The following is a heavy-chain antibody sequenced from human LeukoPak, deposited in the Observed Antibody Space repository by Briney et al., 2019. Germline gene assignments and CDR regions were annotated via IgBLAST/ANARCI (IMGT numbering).Heavy chain of an antibody. V-gene: IGHV3-48*03. CDR3: ATHGYNRDFYFDY. CDR2: ISSSGSTI. D-gene: IGHD5-24*01. Sequence: GGSLRLSCAASGFTFSSYEMNWVRQAPGKGLEWVSYISSSGSTIYYADSVKGRFTISRDNAKNSLSLQMNSLRAEDTAVYYCATHGYNRDFYFDYWGQGTLVTVSS. CDR1: GFTFSSYE. J-gene: IGHJ4*02.